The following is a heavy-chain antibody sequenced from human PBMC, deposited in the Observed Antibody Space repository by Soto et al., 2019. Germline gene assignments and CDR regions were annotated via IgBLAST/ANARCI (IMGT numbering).Heavy chain of an antibody. CDR2: ISSSSSYI. CDR1: GFTFSSYS. CDR3: ATWTHTQDY. Sequence: GGSLRLSCAASGFTFSSYSMNWVRQAPGKGLEWVSSISSSSSYIYYADSVKGRFTISRDNAKNSLCLQMNSLRAEDTAVYYCATWTHTQDYWGQGTLVTVSS. J-gene: IGHJ4*02. V-gene: IGHV3-21*01. D-gene: IGHD1-1*01.